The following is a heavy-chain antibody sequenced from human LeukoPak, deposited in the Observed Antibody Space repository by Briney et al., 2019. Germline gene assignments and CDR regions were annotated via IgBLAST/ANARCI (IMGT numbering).Heavy chain of an antibody. J-gene: IGHJ6*02. D-gene: IGHD1-1*01. CDR2: ISYDGSNK. CDR1: GFTFSSYG. Sequence: GSLRLSCAASGFTFSSYGMHWVRQAPGKGLEWVAVISYDGSNKYYADSVKGRFTISRDNSKNTLYLQMNSLRAEDTAVYYCAKAGTYDYYGMDVWGQGTTVTVSS. CDR3: AKAGTYDYYGMDV. V-gene: IGHV3-30*18.